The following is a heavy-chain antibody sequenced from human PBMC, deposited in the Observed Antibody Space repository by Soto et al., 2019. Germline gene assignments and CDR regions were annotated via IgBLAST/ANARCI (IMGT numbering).Heavy chain of an antibody. CDR1: GYTFTGYY. V-gene: IGHV1-2*02. J-gene: IGHJ4*02. CDR3: ASGVGGGDSGEDY. Sequence: QVQLVQSGAEVKKPGASVKVSCKASGYTFTGYYMHWVRQAPGQGLEWMGWINHNSGGTNYAQKFQGRVTMTRDTSLSTAYMELSRLRSDDTAVYYCASGVGGGDSGEDYWGQGTLVTVSS. D-gene: IGHD1-26*01. CDR2: INHNSGGT.